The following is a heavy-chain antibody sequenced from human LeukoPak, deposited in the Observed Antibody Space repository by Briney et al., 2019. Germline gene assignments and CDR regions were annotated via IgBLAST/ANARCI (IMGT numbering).Heavy chain of an antibody. CDR1: GYTFTSYY. V-gene: IGHV1-46*01. CDR2: INPSGGST. Sequence: ASVKVSCKASGYTFTSYYMHWVRQAPGQGLEWMGIINPSGGSTSYAQKLQGRVTMTTDTSTSTAYMELRSLRSDDTAVYYCARDYSSGWYVGGYWGQGTLVTVSS. J-gene: IGHJ4*02. CDR3: ARDYSSGWYVGGY. D-gene: IGHD6-19*01.